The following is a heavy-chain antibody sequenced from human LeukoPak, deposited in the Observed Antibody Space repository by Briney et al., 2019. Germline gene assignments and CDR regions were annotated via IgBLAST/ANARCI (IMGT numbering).Heavy chain of an antibody. CDR3: ARGLYGSGSYSSYYFDY. V-gene: IGHV3-53*01. J-gene: IGHJ4*02. D-gene: IGHD3-10*01. Sequence: GGSLRLSCAASGFTFSSYGMHWVRQAPGKGLEWVSVIYSGGSTYYADSVKGRFTISRHNSKNTLYLQMNSLRAEDTALYYCARGLYGSGSYSSYYFDYWGQGTLVTVSS. CDR1: GFTFSSYG. CDR2: IYSGGST.